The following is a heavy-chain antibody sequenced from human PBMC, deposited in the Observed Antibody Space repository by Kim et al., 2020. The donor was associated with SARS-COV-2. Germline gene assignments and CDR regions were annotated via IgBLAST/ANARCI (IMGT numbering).Heavy chain of an antibody. V-gene: IGHV4-39*01. J-gene: IGHJ4*02. D-gene: IGHD3-10*01. CDR2: IYYSGST. Sequence: SETLSLTCTVSGGSISSSSYYWGWIRQPPGKGLEWIGSIYYSGSTYYNPSLKSRVTISVDTSKNQFSLKLSSVTAADTAVYYCARRLRGFGSFDYWGQGTLVTVSS. CDR3: ARRLRGFGSFDY. CDR1: GGSISSSSYY.